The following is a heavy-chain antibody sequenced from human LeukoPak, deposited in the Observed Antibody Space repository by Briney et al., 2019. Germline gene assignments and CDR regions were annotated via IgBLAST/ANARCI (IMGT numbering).Heavy chain of an antibody. CDR1: GYTFTGYY. Sequence: ASVKVSCKASGYTFTGYYMHWVRQAPGQGLEWMGRINPNSGGTNCAQNFQGRVTMTRDTSISTAYMELNRLKSDDTAVYFCARVRGYCSSTSCYDFDYWGQGTLVTVSS. D-gene: IGHD2-2*01. J-gene: IGHJ4*02. CDR3: ARVRGYCSSTSCYDFDY. V-gene: IGHV1-2*06. CDR2: INPNSGGT.